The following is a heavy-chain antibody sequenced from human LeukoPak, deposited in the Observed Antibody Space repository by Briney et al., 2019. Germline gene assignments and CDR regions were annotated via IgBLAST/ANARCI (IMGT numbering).Heavy chain of an antibody. V-gene: IGHV3-23*01. D-gene: IGHD3-3*01. Sequence: GGSLRLSCAASGFTLSSSAISWVRHAPGKGLKWVSAIGSDNAPYYADSVKGRFTISRDSSKNTAYLQMNSLRAEDTAVYYCAKESDFWSGYYRNDYWGQGTLVTVSS. CDR3: AKESDFWSGYYRNDY. J-gene: IGHJ4*02. CDR1: GFTLSSSA. CDR2: IGSDNAP.